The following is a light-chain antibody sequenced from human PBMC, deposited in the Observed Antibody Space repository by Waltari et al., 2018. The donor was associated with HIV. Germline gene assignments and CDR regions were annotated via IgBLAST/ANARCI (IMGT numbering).Light chain of an antibody. Sequence: QPPLARPASVAGNRGQPITITCTGIYSNIGSYDLVSSDQEYPGKCPKLLIYNVYKRPSGVSHRFSGSKSGTTASLTISGLHAEDEAHYYCLSYTGDEIGVFGGGTKVTVL. CDR1: YSNIGSYDL. CDR2: NVY. CDR3: LSYTGDEIGV. J-gene: IGLJ3*02. V-gene: IGLV2-23*02.